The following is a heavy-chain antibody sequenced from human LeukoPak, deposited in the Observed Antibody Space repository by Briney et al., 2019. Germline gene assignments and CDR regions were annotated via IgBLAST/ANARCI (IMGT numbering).Heavy chain of an antibody. CDR2: IYYRGST. CDR1: GGSISSRSYY. Sequence: SETLSLTCTVSGGSISSRSYYWGWIRQPPGKGLEWIGSIYYRGSTSYNPSLKSRVTISVDTSKNQFSLKLSSVTAADTAVYYCARHGTISSESYFDYWGQGALVTVSS. V-gene: IGHV4-39*01. D-gene: IGHD1-14*01. CDR3: ARHGTISSESYFDY. J-gene: IGHJ4*02.